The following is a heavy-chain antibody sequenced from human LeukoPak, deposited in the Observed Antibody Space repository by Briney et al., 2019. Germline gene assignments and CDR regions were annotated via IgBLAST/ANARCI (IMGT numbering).Heavy chain of an antibody. CDR2: INPNAGDT. CDR1: GYTFTSYG. Sequence: ASVKVSCKASGYTFTSYGISWVRQAPGQGLEWIGWINPNAGDTTYAQGFHGRVTMTRDTSISTVYMELNSLKLDDTAVYYCTREGRVGVPFDYWGRGTLVTVSS. CDR3: TREGRVGVPFDY. J-gene: IGHJ4*02. D-gene: IGHD2-15*01. V-gene: IGHV1-18*01.